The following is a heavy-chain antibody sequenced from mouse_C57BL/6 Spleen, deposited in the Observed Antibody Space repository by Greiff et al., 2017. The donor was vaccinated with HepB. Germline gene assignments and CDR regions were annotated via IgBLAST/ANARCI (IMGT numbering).Heavy chain of an antibody. V-gene: IGHV1-82*01. J-gene: IGHJ4*01. CDR1: GYAFSSSW. CDR3: ARGEDGNHGGCAMDY. Sequence: VQLQQSGPELVKPGASVKISCKASGYAFSSSWMNWVKQRPGKGLVWIGRIYPGDGDTNYNGKFKGKATLTADKSSSTAYMQLSSLTSEDSAVYFCARGEDGNHGGCAMDYWGQGTSVTVCS. CDR2: IYPGDGDT. D-gene: IGHD2-1*01.